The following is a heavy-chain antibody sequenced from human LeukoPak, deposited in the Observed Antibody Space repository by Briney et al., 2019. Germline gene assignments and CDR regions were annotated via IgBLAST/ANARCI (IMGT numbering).Heavy chain of an antibody. CDR3: ARTPDSWFGELGMDV. V-gene: IGHV3-7*01. Sequence: GGSLRLSCAASGFTFSSYWMSWVRQAPGKGLEWVANIKQDGSEKYYVDSVKGRFTISRDNAKNSLYLQMNSLRAEDTAVYYCARTPDSWFGELGMDVWGQGTTVTVSS. J-gene: IGHJ6*02. CDR1: GFTFSSYW. CDR2: IKQDGSEK. D-gene: IGHD3-10*01.